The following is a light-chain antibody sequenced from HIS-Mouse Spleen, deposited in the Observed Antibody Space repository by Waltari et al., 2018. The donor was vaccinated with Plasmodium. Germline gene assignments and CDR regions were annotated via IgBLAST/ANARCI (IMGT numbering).Light chain of an antibody. V-gene: IGKV3-15*01. CDR2: GAS. J-gene: IGKJ3*01. Sequence: EIVMTQSPATLSVSPGERATLSCRARQSVSSNLAWYQQKPGQAPRPHIYGASTRATGIPARFSGSGSGTEFTLTISSLQSEDFAVYYCQQYNNWSFTFGPGTKVDIK. CDR3: QQYNNWSFT. CDR1: QSVSSN.